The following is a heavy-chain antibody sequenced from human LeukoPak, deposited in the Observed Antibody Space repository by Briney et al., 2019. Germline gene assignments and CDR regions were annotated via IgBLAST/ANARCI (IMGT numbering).Heavy chain of an antibody. CDR1: GFTFSNYF. Sequence: PGGSLRLSCAASGFTFSNYFMHWVRQAPGKGLEYFSAISRTGSTTYYTNSVKGRFTISRDNSENTLYLQMGSLRAEDMAVYYCATSRYCSGGDCYSLAFDIWGQGTMVTVAS. J-gene: IGHJ3*02. D-gene: IGHD2-15*01. V-gene: IGHV3-64*01. CDR3: ATSRYCSGGDCYSLAFDI. CDR2: ISRTGSTT.